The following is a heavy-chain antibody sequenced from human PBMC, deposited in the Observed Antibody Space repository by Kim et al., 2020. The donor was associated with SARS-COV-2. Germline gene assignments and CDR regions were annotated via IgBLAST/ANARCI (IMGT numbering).Heavy chain of an antibody. Sequence: SETLSLTCTVSGVSISSYYWSWIRQPPGKGLEWIGYIYYTGRTTDNPSLKSRVTISVDTSKNQFSLKLRSVTAADTAVYYCAAHLHGTNLLFDSWGQGTLVTVSS. V-gene: IGHV4-59*01. CDR2: IYYTGRT. CDR3: AAHLHGTNLLFDS. D-gene: IGHD1-26*01. J-gene: IGHJ4*02. CDR1: GVSISSYY.